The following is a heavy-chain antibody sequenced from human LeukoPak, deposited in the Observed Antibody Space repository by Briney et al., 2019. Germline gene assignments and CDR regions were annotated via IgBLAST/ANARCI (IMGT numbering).Heavy chain of an antibody. CDR2: ISGSGGST. V-gene: IGHV3-23*01. CDR3: AKEGGGQWLVPPLDFQH. D-gene: IGHD6-19*01. Sequence: PGGSLLLSCAASGFTFSSYAMSWVRQAPGKGLEWVSAISGSGGSTYYADSVKGRFTISRDNSKNTLYLQMNSLRAKDTAVYYYAKEGGGQWLVPPLDFQHWGQGTLVTVSS. J-gene: IGHJ1*01. CDR1: GFTFSSYA.